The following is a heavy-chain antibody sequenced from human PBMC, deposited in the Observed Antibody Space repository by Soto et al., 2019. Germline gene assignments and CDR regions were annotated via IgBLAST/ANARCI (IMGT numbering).Heavy chain of an antibody. J-gene: IGHJ4*02. CDR1: GFTFSSSW. CDR2: IKSDGSST. D-gene: IGHD3-10*01. V-gene: IGHV3-74*01. CDR3: ARDNGSGTYYTRY. Sequence: EVQLVESGGGLVQPGGSLRISCAASGFTFSSSWMHWVRQAPGKGLVWVSRIKSDGSSTSYAGSVKGRFTIYRDNAKNTLYLQMNSQRAEDTAVYYCARDNGSGTYYTRYWGQGTLVTVAS.